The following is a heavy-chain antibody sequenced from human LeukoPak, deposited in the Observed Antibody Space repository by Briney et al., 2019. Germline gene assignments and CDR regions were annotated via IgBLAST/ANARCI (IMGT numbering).Heavy chain of an antibody. D-gene: IGHD2-21*01. V-gene: IGHV4-59*01. CDR3: ARWHSHGRYFDY. Sequence: PSETLSLTCTVSGGSIRNYYWNWIRQPPGKGLEWIVYTSDSGNTDYKPSLKSRVTISVDTSKNQFSLKLTSATAADTAVYYCARWHSHGRYFDYWGQGALVTVSS. CDR2: TSDSGNT. CDR1: GGSIRNYY. J-gene: IGHJ4*02.